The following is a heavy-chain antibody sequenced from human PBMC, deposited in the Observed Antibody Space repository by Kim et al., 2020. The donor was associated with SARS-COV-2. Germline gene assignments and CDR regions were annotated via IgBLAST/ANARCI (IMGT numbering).Heavy chain of an antibody. CDR2: DSDT. CDR3: ARHGVYPY. J-gene: IGHJ4*02. D-gene: IGHD6-13*01. V-gene: IGHV5-51*01. Sequence: DSDTRYSPSFQGQVTISADKSISTAYLQWSSLKASDTAMYYCARHGVYPYWGQGTLVTVSS.